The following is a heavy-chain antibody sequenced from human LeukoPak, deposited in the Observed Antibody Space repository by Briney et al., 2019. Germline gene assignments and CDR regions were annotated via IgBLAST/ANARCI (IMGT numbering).Heavy chain of an antibody. J-gene: IGHJ4*02. CDR2: IYYSGST. Sequence: SETLSLTCTVSGGSISSYYWSWIRQPPGKGLEWIGYIYYSGSTNYNPSLKSRVTISVDTSKNQSSLKLSSVTAADTAVYYCARTTYYYGSGSYYGSYYFDYWGQGTLVTVSS. CDR1: GGSISSYY. V-gene: IGHV4-59*08. D-gene: IGHD3-10*01. CDR3: ARTTYYYGSGSYYGSYYFDY.